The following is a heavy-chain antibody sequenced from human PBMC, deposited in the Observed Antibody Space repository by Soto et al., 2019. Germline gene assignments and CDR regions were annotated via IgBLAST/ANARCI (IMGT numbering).Heavy chain of an antibody. Sequence: GGSLRLSCAASGFTFSSYSMNWVRQAPGKGLEWVSYISSSSSTIYYADSVKGRFTISRDNAKNSLYLQMNSLRDEDTAVYYCARSPRVTKVTGYGMDVWGQGTTVTVSS. CDR1: GFTFSSYS. J-gene: IGHJ6*02. CDR2: ISSSSSTI. V-gene: IGHV3-48*02. CDR3: ARSPRVTKVTGYGMDV. D-gene: IGHD4-4*01.